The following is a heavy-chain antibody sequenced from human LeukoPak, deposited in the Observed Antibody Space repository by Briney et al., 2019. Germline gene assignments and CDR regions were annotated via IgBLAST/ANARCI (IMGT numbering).Heavy chain of an antibody. CDR3: ARGAAAGALLYYYYGMDV. V-gene: IGHV1-3*01. CDR2: INAGNGNT. Sequence: ASVKVSCKASGYTFTSYAMHWVRQAPGQRLEWMGWINAGNGNTKYSQKFQGRVTITRDTSASTAYMELSSLRSEDTAVYYCARGAAAGALLYYYYGMDVWGQGTTVTVSS. J-gene: IGHJ6*02. D-gene: IGHD6-13*01. CDR1: GYTFTSYA.